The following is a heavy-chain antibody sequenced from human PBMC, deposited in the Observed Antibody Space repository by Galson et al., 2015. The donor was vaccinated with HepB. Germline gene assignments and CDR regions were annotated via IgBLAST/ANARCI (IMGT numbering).Heavy chain of an antibody. J-gene: IGHJ4*02. CDR3: LRDIVGTTTESFDS. D-gene: IGHD1-26*01. CDR1: GYTFTDYY. Sequence: SVKVSCKASGYTFTDYYIHWVRQAPGQGLEWIGRITPRSGDTKFAQRFQGRVTMARDTSIKTAYMELTGLRSDDTAVYYCLRDIVGTTTESFDSWGQGTLVTVSS. V-gene: IGHV1-2*06. CDR2: ITPRSGDT.